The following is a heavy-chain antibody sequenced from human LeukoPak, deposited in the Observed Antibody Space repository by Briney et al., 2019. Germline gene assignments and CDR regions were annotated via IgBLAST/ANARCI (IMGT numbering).Heavy chain of an antibody. CDR2: IKQDGSEK. Sequence: PGGSLRLSCAASGFSFSDAWMSWVRQAPGKGLEWVANIKQDGSEKYYVDSVKGRFTISRDNAKNSLYLQMNSLRAEDTAVFYCAREFYGVDYWGQGTLVTVSS. CDR1: GFSFSDAW. J-gene: IGHJ4*02. CDR3: AREFYGVDY. V-gene: IGHV3-7*01. D-gene: IGHD4/OR15-4a*01.